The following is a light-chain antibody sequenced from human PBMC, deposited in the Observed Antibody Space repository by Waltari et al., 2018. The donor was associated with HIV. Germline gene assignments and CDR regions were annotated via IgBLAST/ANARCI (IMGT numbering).Light chain of an antibody. J-gene: IGLJ1*01. V-gene: IGLV1-51*01. CDR3: GTWDSSLSAVV. CDR2: DNS. CDR1: TSNIGNNY. Sequence: QSVLTQPPSVSAAPGQKVTISCSGSTSNIGNNYVSWYQRLPGTAPKLLIYDNSERPSGIPDRFSGSKSGTSATLGITGLQTGDEADYYCGTWDSSLSAVVFGTRTKVTVL.